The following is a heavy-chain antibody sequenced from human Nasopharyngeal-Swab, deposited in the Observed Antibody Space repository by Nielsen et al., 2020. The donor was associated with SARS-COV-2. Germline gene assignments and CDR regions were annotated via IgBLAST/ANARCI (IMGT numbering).Heavy chain of an antibody. CDR1: GFTFSNFA. D-gene: IGHD5-12*01. CDR2: ISGGSDST. CDR3: AKDRDSGDDSEEYYHYYGMDV. V-gene: IGHV3-23*01. J-gene: IGHJ6*02. Sequence: GESLKISCAASGFTFSNFAMSWVRQAPGKGLEWVSVISGGSDSTYYTDSVRGRFTISRDNSKNTLNLLMNNLRAEDTAIYYCAKDRDSGDDSEEYYHYYGMDVWGQGAPVTVSS.